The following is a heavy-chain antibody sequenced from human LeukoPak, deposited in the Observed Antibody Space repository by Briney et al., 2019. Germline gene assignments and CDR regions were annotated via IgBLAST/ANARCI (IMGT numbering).Heavy chain of an antibody. CDR1: GGSISSYY. D-gene: IGHD1-1*01. Sequence: SETLSLTCTVSGGSISSYYWSWIRQPPGKGLEWIGYIYYSGSTNYNPSLKSRVTISVDTSKNQFPLRLSSVTAADTAVYYCARPNWNDLHFDYWGQGTLVTVSS. V-gene: IGHV4-59*12. CDR3: ARPNWNDLHFDY. CDR2: IYYSGST. J-gene: IGHJ4*02.